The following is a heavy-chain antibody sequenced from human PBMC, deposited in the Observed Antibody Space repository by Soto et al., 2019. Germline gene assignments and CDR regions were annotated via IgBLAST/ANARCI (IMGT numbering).Heavy chain of an antibody. CDR1: GGTPSNSA. D-gene: IGHD3-22*01. V-gene: IGHV1-69*01. CDR2: IIPVFGLV. CDR3: AGGRIVVVGSRAYYGMDV. Sequence: QVHLLLQSGAAVKKPGSSVKVSCKASGGTPSNSAISWVRQAPGQGLEWMGGIIPVFGLVKYAQNFQGRVTIRADESTNTAYLELSSLRPEDTAVYYCAGGRIVVVGSRAYYGMDVWGQGTTVTVSS. J-gene: IGHJ6*02.